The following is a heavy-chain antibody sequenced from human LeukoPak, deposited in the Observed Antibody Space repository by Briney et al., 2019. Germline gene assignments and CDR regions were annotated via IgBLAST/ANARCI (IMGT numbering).Heavy chain of an antibody. D-gene: IGHD3-22*01. CDR1: GFTFSSYA. CDR3: ARDLNYYDSSGRGAK. Sequence: GGSLRLSCAASGFTFSSYAMHWVRQAPGKGLEWVAVISYDGSNKYYADSVKGRFTISRDNSKNTLYLQMNSLRAEDTAVYYCARDLNYYDSSGRGAKWGQGTLVTVSS. V-gene: IGHV3-30*14. CDR2: ISYDGSNK. J-gene: IGHJ4*02.